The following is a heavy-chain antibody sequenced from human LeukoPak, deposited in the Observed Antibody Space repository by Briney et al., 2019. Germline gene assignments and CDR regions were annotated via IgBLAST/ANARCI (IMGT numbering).Heavy chain of an antibody. J-gene: IGHJ6*02. V-gene: IGHV1-18*01. CDR2: ISAYNGNT. Sequence: GASVKVSCKASGYTFTSYGISWVRQAPGHGLEWMGWISAYNGNTNYAQKLQGRVTMTTDTSTSTAYMELRSLRFDDTAVYYCARGTGDYYYGMDVWGQGTTVTVSS. CDR3: ARGTGDYYYGMDV. CDR1: GYTFTSYG.